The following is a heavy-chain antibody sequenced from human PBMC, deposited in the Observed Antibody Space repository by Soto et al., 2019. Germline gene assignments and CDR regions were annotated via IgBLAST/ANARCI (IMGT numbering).Heavy chain of an antibody. V-gene: IGHV3-21*01. D-gene: IGHD3-22*01. J-gene: IGHJ6*02. CDR2: ISSSSSYI. CDR3: ARDPRNYYDSSGYYYVLKDYYYYYGMDV. Sequence: GGFLRLSCAASGFTFSSYSMNWVRQAPGKGLEWVSSISSSSSYIYYADSVKGRFTISRDNSKNTLYLQMNSLRAEGTAVYYCARDPRNYYDSSGYYYVLKDYYYYYGMDVWGQGTTVTVSS. CDR1: GFTFSSYS.